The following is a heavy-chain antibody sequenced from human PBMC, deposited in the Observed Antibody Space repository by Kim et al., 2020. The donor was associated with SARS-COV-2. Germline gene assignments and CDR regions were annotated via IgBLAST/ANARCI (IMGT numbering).Heavy chain of an antibody. D-gene: IGHD5-12*01. V-gene: IGHV1-69*13. CDR3: ARDSLPGGYSGYDLYSY. CDR1: GCTFSSYA. Sequence: SVKVSCKASGCTFSSYAISWVRQAPGQGLEWMGGIIPIFGTANYAQKFQGRVTITADESTSTAYMELSSLRSEDTAVYYCARDSLPGGYSGYDLYSYWGQGTLVTVSS. J-gene: IGHJ4*02. CDR2: IIPIFGTA.